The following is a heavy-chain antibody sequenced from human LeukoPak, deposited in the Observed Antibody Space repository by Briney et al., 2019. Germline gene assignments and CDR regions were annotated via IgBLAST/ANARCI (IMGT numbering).Heavy chain of an antibody. CDR2: IYYSGST. J-gene: IGHJ4*02. V-gene: IGHV4-30-4*08. CDR1: GGSISTSDYY. Sequence: SETLSPTCTVSGGSISTSDYYWSWIRQPPGKGLEWIGYIYYSGSTYYNPSLKSRVTISVDTSKNQFSLKLSSVTAADTAVYYCARAITMVRGAPDYWGQGTLVTVSS. D-gene: IGHD3-10*01. CDR3: ARAITMVRGAPDY.